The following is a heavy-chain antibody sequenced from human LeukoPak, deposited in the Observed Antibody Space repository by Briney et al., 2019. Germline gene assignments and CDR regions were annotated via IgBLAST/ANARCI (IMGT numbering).Heavy chain of an antibody. CDR3: AREVGATTYDAFDI. V-gene: IGHV3-48*01. D-gene: IGHD1-26*01. CDR2: ISSRSRTI. Sequence: GGSLRLSCAASGFTFSSYSMNWVRQAPGKGLEWVSYISSRSRTIYYADSVRGRFTISRDNAKNSLYLQMNSLRAEDTAVYYCAREVGATTYDAFDIWGQGTMVTVSS. CDR1: GFTFSSYS. J-gene: IGHJ3*02.